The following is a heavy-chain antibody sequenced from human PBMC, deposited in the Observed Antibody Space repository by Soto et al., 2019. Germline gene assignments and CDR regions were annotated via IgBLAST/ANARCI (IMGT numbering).Heavy chain of an antibody. V-gene: IGHV6-1*01. CDR1: GDSVSSNSAA. D-gene: IGHD6-19*01. Sequence: SQTLSLTCAISGDSVSSNSAAWNWIRQSPSRGLEWLGRTYYRSKWYNDYAVSVKSRITINPYTSKNQFSLQLNSVTPEDTAVYYCARDGGGSAWLGGLDYYYYYGMDVWGHGTTVTVSS. CDR3: ARDGGGSAWLGGLDYYYYYGMDV. J-gene: IGHJ6*02. CDR2: TYYRSKWYN.